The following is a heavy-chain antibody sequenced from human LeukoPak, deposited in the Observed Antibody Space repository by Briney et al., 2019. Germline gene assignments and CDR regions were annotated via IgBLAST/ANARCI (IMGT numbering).Heavy chain of an antibody. Sequence: SETLSLTCTVSGGSISSGDYYWSWIRQPPGKGLEWIGYIYYSGSTCYNPSLKSRVTISVDTSKNQFSLKLSSVTAADTAVYYCARDVYCTNGVCKDYWGQGTLVTVSS. D-gene: IGHD2-8*01. CDR1: GGSISSGDYY. CDR3: ARDVYCTNGVCKDY. V-gene: IGHV4-30-4*01. CDR2: IYYSGST. J-gene: IGHJ4*02.